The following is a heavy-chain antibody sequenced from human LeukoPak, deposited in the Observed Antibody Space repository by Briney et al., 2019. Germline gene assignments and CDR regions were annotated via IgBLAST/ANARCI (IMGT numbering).Heavy chain of an antibody. J-gene: IGHJ6*02. Sequence: PGGSLRLSCEASRFTFSRYEMNWVRQAPGKGLEWVSYISTSGSLIYYADSVKARFTISRDNAKNSLYLQMNSLRADDTAVYYCARDDYAGNYYGMDLWGQGTTVTVSS. CDR3: ARDDYAGNYYGMDL. V-gene: IGHV3-48*03. CDR1: RFTFSRYE. D-gene: IGHD4-23*01. CDR2: ISTSGSLI.